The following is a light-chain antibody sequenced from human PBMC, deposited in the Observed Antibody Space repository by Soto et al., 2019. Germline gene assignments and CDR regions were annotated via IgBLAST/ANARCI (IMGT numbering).Light chain of an antibody. CDR3: NSYTSSTSLPYV. CDR1: TNDVGGYNY. Sequence: QSALTQPASVSGSPGQSITISCTGTTNDVGGYNYVSWYQQHPGKAPKLLIFEVTSRPSGVSHRFSGSKSGNTASLTISALQAEDEADYFCNSYTSSTSLPYVFGTGTKGTVL. V-gene: IGLV2-14*01. J-gene: IGLJ1*01. CDR2: EVT.